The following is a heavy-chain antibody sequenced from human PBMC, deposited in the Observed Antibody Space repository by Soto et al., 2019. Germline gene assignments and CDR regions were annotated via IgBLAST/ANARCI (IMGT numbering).Heavy chain of an antibody. CDR3: ARRSTVTKSFDY. D-gene: IGHD4-17*01. CDR2: IYYSGSA. J-gene: IGHJ4*02. Sequence: KTSETLSLTCSVSGGSISNGDYYWSWIRQPPGKGLEWIGYIYYSGSAYYSPSLKSRASMSVDTSQDQFSLRLTSVTAADTAVYYCARRSTVTKSFDYWGQGTLVTVSS. CDR1: GGSISNGDYY. V-gene: IGHV4-30-4*01.